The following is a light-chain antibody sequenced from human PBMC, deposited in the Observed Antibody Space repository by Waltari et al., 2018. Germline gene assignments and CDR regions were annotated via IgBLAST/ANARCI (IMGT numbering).Light chain of an antibody. Sequence: QSALTQPASVSGSPGQSITIPCTGTSSDGGGYNSVSWYQQHPGKAPKLMIYDVSKRPSGVSNRFSGSKSGNTASLTISGLQAEDEADYYCSSYTSSSTWVFGGGTKLTVL. V-gene: IGLV2-14*01. CDR3: SSYTSSSTWV. CDR2: DVS. J-gene: IGLJ3*02. CDR1: SSDGGGYNS.